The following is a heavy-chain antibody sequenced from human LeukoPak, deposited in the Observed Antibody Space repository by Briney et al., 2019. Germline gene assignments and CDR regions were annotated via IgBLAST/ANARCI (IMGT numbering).Heavy chain of an antibody. Sequence: PSETLSLTCTVSGGYISSSSYYWGWIRQPPGKGLEWIGDIYYTGRTYYNSSLKSRLTVSIDTSKNQISVKLAPVTAADTAVYYCARRRYYDSTGYLDWGQGTLITVSS. CDR3: ARRRYYDSTGYLD. V-gene: IGHV4-39*01. D-gene: IGHD3-22*01. CDR1: GGYISSSSYY. CDR2: IYYTGRT. J-gene: IGHJ1*01.